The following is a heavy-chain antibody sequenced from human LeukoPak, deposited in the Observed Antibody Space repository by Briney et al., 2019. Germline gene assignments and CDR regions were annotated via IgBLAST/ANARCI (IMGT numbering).Heavy chain of an antibody. D-gene: IGHD6-13*01. Sequence: SQTLSLTCTVSGGSISSGGYYWSWIRQHPGKGLEWIGYIYYSGSTYYNPSLKSRVTISVDTSKNQFSLKLSSVTAADTAVYYCARDSAGSSLFSIGYFDYWGQGTPVTVSS. CDR3: ARDSAGSSLFSIGYFDY. V-gene: IGHV4-31*03. CDR1: GGSISSGGYY. J-gene: IGHJ4*02. CDR2: IYYSGST.